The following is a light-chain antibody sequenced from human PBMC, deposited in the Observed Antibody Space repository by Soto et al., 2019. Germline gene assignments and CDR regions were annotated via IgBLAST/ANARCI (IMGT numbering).Light chain of an antibody. J-gene: IGLJ1*01. CDR1: SSDVGGYNY. CDR3: SSYTSSNTLV. CDR2: EVN. V-gene: IGLV2-14*01. Sequence: QSVLTQPASVSGSPGQSITISCTGTSSDVGGYNYVSWYLQHPGKAPKLMMFEVNNRPSGVSNRFSGSKSGNTASLTISGLQAEDEADYYCSSYTSSNTLVFGTGTKLTVL.